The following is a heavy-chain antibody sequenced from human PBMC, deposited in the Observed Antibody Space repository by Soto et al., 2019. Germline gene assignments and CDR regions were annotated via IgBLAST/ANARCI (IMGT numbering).Heavy chain of an antibody. D-gene: IGHD3-3*01. CDR3: ARTPAKLRFLEWLTYYYGMDV. CDR1: GYTFTSYG. CDR2: ISAYNGNT. J-gene: IGHJ6*02. V-gene: IGHV1-18*04. Sequence: ASVKVSCRASGYTFTSYGSSWVRQAPGQGLEWMGWISAYNGNTNYAQKLQGRVTMTTDTSTSTAYMELRSLRSDDTAVYYCARTPAKLRFLEWLTYYYGMDVCGRRTTLTFS.